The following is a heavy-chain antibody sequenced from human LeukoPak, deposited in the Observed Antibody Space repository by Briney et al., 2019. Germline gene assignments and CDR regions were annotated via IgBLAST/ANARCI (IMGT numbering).Heavy chain of an antibody. Sequence: GGSLRLSCAASGFTFSSYGMHWVRQAPGKGLEWVAVISYDGSNKYYADSVKGRFTISRDNSKNTLYLQMNSLRAEDTAVYYCARDRSSGWYPRFDYWGQGTLVTVSS. CDR1: GFTFSSYG. D-gene: IGHD6-19*01. J-gene: IGHJ4*02. CDR2: ISYDGSNK. V-gene: IGHV3-30*03. CDR3: ARDRSSGWYPRFDY.